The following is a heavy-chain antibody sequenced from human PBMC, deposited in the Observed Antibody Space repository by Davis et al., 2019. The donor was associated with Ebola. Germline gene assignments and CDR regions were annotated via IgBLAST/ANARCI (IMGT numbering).Heavy chain of an antibody. D-gene: IGHD5-12*01. J-gene: IGHJ4*02. CDR2: IKSKSYGGIT. CDR3: ARAYSGYGWGY. Sequence: GESLKISCTASGFTFGDYAMTWVRQAPGKGLEWVSFIKSKSYGGITQYAASVKGGFTISRDESKSIAYLQMNSLKPEDTAVYYCARAYSGYGWGYWGQGTLVTVSS. CDR1: GFTFGDYA. V-gene: IGHV3-49*04.